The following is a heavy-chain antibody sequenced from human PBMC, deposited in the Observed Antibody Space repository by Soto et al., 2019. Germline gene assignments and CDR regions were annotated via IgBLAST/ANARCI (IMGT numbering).Heavy chain of an antibody. CDR2: INSDGSST. V-gene: IGHV3-74*01. J-gene: IGHJ4*02. Sequence: GGSLRLSCAASGFTFISYWMHWVRQAPGKGLVWVSRINSDGSSTSYADSVKGRFTISRDNAKNTLYLQMNSLRAEDTAVYYCARARSGYYYIFDYWGQGTLVTVSS. D-gene: IGHD3-22*01. CDR3: ARARSGYYYIFDY. CDR1: GFTFISYW.